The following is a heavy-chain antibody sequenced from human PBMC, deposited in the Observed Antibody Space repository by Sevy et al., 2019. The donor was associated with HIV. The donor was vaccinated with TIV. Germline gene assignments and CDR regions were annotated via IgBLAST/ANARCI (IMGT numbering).Heavy chain of an antibody. J-gene: IGHJ5*02. V-gene: IGHV3-11*01. CDR1: GFSFSDYY. Sequence: GGSLRLSCAASGFSFSDYYMSWIRQAPGKGLEWVSYIDRSGSTINYADSVKGRFTISRDNAKNSLYLQINSLRTEDTAVYYCARENTMIEEPGWFDPWGQGTFVTVSS. CDR2: IDRSGSTI. D-gene: IGHD3-22*01. CDR3: ARENTMIEEPGWFDP.